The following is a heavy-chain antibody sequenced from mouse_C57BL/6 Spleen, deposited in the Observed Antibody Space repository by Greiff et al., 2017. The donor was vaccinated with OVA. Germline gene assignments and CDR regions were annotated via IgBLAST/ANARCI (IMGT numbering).Heavy chain of an antibody. D-gene: IGHD1-1*01. CDR2: IDPSDSYT. J-gene: IGHJ2*01. CDR3: ARGTTVVAPLDY. CDR1: GYTFTSYW. Sequence: QVQLKQPGAELVKPGASVKLSCKASGYTFTSYWMQWVKQRPGQGLEWIGEIDPSDSYTNYNQKFKGKATLTVDTSSSTAYMQLSSLTSEDSAVYYCARGTTVVAPLDYWGQGTTLTVSS. V-gene: IGHV1-50*01.